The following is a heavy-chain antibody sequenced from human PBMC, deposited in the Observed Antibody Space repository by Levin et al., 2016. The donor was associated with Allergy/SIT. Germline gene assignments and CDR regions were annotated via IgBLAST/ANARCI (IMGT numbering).Heavy chain of an antibody. V-gene: IGHV4-61*02. CDR3: ARAPNPLVGATLMRTGGDAFDI. CDR2: IYTSGST. Sequence: WIRQPPGKGLEWIGRIYTSGSTNHNPSLKSRVTISVDTSKNQFFLNLSSVTAADTAVYYCARAPNPLVGATLMRTGGDAFDIWGQGTMVTVSS. D-gene: IGHD1-26*01. J-gene: IGHJ3*02.